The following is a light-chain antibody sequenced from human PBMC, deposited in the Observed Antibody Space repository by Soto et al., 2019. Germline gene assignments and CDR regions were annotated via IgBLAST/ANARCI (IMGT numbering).Light chain of an antibody. J-gene: IGLJ3*02. CDR2: EVS. CDR1: SSDVGGYNS. CDR3: SSYSRYRVLV. V-gene: IGLV2-8*01. Sequence: QSVLTQPPPASGSPGQSVAISCAGTSSDVGGYNSVSWYQQHPGKAPKLMIYEVSKRPSGVPDRFSGSKSGNTASLTVSGLQAEDEADYYCSSYSRYRVLVFGGGTKVTVL.